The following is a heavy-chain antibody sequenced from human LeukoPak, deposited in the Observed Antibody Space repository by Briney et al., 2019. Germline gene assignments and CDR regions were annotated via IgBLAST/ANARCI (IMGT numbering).Heavy chain of an antibody. CDR1: GYTFTNYG. D-gene: IGHD2-2*01. CDR2: ISAYNGNT. J-gene: IGHJ3*02. CDR3: AREGPPIVVVPAATNDAFDI. V-gene: IGHV1-18*01. Sequence: ASVKVSCKASGYTFTNYGISWVRQAPGQGLEWMGWISAYNGNTNYAQKLQGRVTMTTDTSTSTAYMELSSLRSEDTAVYYCAREGPPIVVVPAATNDAFDIWGQGTMVTVSS.